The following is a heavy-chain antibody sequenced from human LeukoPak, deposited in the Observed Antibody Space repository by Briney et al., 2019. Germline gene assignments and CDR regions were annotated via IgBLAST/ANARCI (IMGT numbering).Heavy chain of an antibody. V-gene: IGHV4-59*12. CDR3: ARGGAAAEYNFDY. Sequence: PSETLSLTCTVSGGSISSYYWSWIRQPPGKGLEWIGYIYYSGSTNYNPSLKSRVTISVDTSKNQFSLKLSSVTAADTAVYYCARGGAAAEYNFDYWGQGTLVTVSS. D-gene: IGHD6-13*01. J-gene: IGHJ4*02. CDR2: IYYSGST. CDR1: GGSISSYY.